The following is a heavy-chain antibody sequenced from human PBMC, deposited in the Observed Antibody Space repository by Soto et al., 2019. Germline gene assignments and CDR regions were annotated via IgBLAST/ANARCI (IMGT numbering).Heavy chain of an antibody. J-gene: IGHJ4*02. CDR1: GYTFTSYG. V-gene: IGHV1-18*01. D-gene: IGHD3-22*01. Sequence: QVQLVQSGAEVKKPGASVKVSCKASGYTFTSYGISWVRQAPGQGLEWMGWISAYNGNTNYAQKLQGRVTMTTDTSTDTAYMDLRSRRSDDTCVYYCAGADDYYDIEGVYWGQGTLVTVSS. CDR2: ISAYNGNT. CDR3: AGADDYYDIEGVY.